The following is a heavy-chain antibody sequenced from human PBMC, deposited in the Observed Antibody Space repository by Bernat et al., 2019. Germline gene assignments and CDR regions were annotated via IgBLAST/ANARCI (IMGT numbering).Heavy chain of an antibody. Sequence: QVQLQQSGPGLVKPSQTLSLTCAISGDSVSSNSAAWNWIRQSPSRGLEWLGRTYYRSKWYNDYAVSVKSRITINPDTSKNQFSLQLNSVTPEDTAVYYCARDEGAGGYSGYDWISPRYYYGMDVWGQGTTVTVSS. CDR3: ARDEGAGGYSGYDWISPRYYYGMDV. CDR2: TYYRSKWYN. J-gene: IGHJ6*02. D-gene: IGHD5-12*01. CDR1: GDSVSSNSAA. V-gene: IGHV6-1*01.